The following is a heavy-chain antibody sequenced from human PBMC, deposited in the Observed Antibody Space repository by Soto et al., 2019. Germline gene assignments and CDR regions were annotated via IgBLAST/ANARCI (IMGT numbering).Heavy chain of an antibody. V-gene: IGHV4-31*03. CDR2: IYYSGST. J-gene: IGHJ4*02. CDR1: GGCISSGFYY. CDR3: ARASYGSGSYLDY. Sequence: SITYTFSGGCISSGFYYLSLIRQHPGKGLEWIGYIYYSGSTYYNPSLKSRVTISVDTSKNQFSLKLSSVTAADTAVYYCARASYGSGSYLDYWGQGTLVTVYS. D-gene: IGHD3-10*01.